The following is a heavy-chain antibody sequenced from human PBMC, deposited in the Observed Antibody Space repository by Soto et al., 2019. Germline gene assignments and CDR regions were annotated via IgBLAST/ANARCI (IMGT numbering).Heavy chain of an antibody. CDR1: GGSINSGDYS. Sequence: SETLSLTCTVSGGSINSGDYSWTWIRQTPGKGLEWIGYIYYSGSTYYNPSLKSRVTMSVDTSANQFSLKLRSVTAADTAVYYCARDAGVGRRGYLRKAYFDHWGQGTLVTVSS. CDR3: ARDAGVGRRGYLRKAYFDH. CDR2: IYYSGST. J-gene: IGHJ4*02. V-gene: IGHV4-30-4*01. D-gene: IGHD7-27*01.